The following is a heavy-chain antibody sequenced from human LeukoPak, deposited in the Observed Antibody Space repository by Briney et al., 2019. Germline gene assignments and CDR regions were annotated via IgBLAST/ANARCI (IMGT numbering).Heavy chain of an antibody. D-gene: IGHD3-10*01. V-gene: IGHV4-39*01. J-gene: IGHJ4*02. CDR1: GGSISSSRHY. Sequence: SETLSLTCNVSGGSISSSRHYWGWIRQPPGKGLEWIASIYYTGSTYYNLSLKSRVTISVDTSKNQFSLNLTSVTAADTAVYYCARLRWDYYGSGSLVDYWGQGTLVTVSS. CDR3: ARLRWDYYGSGSLVDY. CDR2: IYYTGST.